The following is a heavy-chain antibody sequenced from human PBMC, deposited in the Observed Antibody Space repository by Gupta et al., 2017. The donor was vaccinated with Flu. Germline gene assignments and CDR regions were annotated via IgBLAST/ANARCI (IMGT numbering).Heavy chain of an antibody. D-gene: IGHD2-2*01. CDR3: ARAGCSSTSCYLPSWFDP. CDR1: GFTFSSYG. J-gene: IGHJ5*02. CDR2: IWYDGSNK. V-gene: IGHV3-33*01. Sequence: QVQLVESGGGVVQPGRSLRLSCAASGFTFSSYGMHWVRQAPGKGLEWVAVIWYDGSNKYYADSVKGRFTISRDNSKNTLYLQMNSLRAEDTAVYYCARAGCSSTSCYLPSWFDPWGQGTLVTVSS.